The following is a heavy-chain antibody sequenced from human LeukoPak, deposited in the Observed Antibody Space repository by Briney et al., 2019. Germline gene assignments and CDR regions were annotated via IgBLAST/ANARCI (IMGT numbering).Heavy chain of an antibody. CDR2: INHSGST. Sequence: PSETLSLTCAVNGGSFSGYYWSWIRQPPGKGLEWIGEINHSGSTNYNPSLKSRVTISVDTSKNQFSLKLSSVTAADTAVYYCARGRLRYGDYHDYWGQGTLVTVSS. V-gene: IGHV4-34*01. CDR1: GGSFSGYY. J-gene: IGHJ4*02. CDR3: ARGRLRYGDYHDY. D-gene: IGHD4-17*01.